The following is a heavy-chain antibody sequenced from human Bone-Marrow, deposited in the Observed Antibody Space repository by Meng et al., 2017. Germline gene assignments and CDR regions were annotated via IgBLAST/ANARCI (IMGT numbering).Heavy chain of an antibody. V-gene: IGHV3-73*02. D-gene: IGHD6-13*01. J-gene: IGHJ4*02. CDR3: STGDH. CDR1: GVTFSGSD. Sequence: EVQRVQSGGGLVQPGGSLKLSCAVSGVTFSGSDIHWVRQASGKGLEWVGRIETKPNNYATSYGESLRGRFTISRDDSKNTVYLQMNSLKSEDSAVYYCSTGDHWGQGTLVTVSS. CDR2: IETKPNNYAT.